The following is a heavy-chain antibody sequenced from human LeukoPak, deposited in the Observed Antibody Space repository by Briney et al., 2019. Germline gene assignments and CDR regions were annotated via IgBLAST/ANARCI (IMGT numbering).Heavy chain of an antibody. CDR2: IYHSGST. Sequence: SETLSLTCAVSGGSISSGGYSWSWIRQPPGKGLEWIGYIYHSGSTYYNPSLKSRVTISVDRSKNQFSLKLSSVTAADTAVYYCARGPRRGGSNHFDYWGQGTLVTVSS. D-gene: IGHD3-16*01. CDR1: GGSISSGGYS. V-gene: IGHV4-30-2*01. J-gene: IGHJ4*02. CDR3: ARGPRRGGSNHFDY.